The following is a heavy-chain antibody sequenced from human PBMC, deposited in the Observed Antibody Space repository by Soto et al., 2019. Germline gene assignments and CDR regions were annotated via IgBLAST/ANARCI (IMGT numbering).Heavy chain of an antibody. J-gene: IGHJ3*02. CDR3: VRPGSAVVTDIRGHDTFDI. CDR2: ICPGDSDI. Sequence: PGESLKISCKGSGYNFINYWIGWVRQMPGKGLEWVGIICPGDSDIRYSPSFQGRVTISADKSISTVSLQWSSLKASDTAIYYCVRPGSAVVTDIRGHDTFDIWGRGTMVTVSS. CDR1: GYNFINYW. V-gene: IGHV5-51*01. D-gene: IGHD2-21*02.